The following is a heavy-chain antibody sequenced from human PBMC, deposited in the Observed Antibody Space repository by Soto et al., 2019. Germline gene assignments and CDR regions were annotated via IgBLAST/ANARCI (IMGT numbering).Heavy chain of an antibody. Sequence: ETLSLTCTVSGGSISSSSYYWGWIRQPPGKGLEWIGSIYYSGSTYYNPSLKSRVTISVDTSKNQFSLKLSSVTAADTAVYYCARPGGTYYDFWSGYYLRAEADAFDIWGQGTMV. D-gene: IGHD3-3*01. CDR2: IYYSGST. J-gene: IGHJ3*02. CDR3: ARPGGTYYDFWSGYYLRAEADAFDI. V-gene: IGHV4-39*01. CDR1: GGSISSSSYY.